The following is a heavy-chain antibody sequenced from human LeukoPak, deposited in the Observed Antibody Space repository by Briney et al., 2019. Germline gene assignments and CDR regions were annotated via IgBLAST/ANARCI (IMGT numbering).Heavy chain of an antibody. CDR1: GGTFSSYA. CDR2: IIPIFGTA. Sequence: SVTVSFTASGGTFSSYAISWVRQAPGQGLEWMGGIIPIFGTANYAQKFQGRVTMTRNTSISTAYMELSSLRSEDTAVYYCAREMGLSYESSGFYAWGQGTLVTVSS. D-gene: IGHD3-22*01. V-gene: IGHV1-69*05. CDR3: AREMGLSYESSGFYA. J-gene: IGHJ5*02.